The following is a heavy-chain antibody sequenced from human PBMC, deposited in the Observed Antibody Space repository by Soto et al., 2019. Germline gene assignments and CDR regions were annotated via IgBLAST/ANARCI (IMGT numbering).Heavy chain of an antibody. CDR3: ARGGTAMVTAFDY. Sequence: QVQLVESGGGVVQPGRSLRLSCAASGFTFSSYGMHWVRQAPGKGLEWGAVIWYDGSNKYYADSVKGRFTISRDNSKNPLYLQMNSLRAEDTAVYYCARGGTAMVTAFDYWGQGTLVTVSS. J-gene: IGHJ4*02. CDR2: IWYDGSNK. D-gene: IGHD5-18*01. V-gene: IGHV3-33*01. CDR1: GFTFSSYG.